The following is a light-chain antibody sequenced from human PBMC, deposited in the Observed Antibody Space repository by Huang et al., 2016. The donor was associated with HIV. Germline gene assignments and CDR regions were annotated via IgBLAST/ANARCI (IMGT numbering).Light chain of an antibody. V-gene: IGKV3-15*01. Sequence: EIVMTPSPATLSVSPGERATLSCRGSQRISSNVAWYQQKPGQAPRLLIYCASTRATGIPARFSGSGSGTEFTLTIISLQSEDFAVYYCQQYNDWPPEYTFGQGTRLEIK. CDR2: CAS. CDR1: QRISSN. J-gene: IGKJ2*01. CDR3: QQYNDWPPEYT.